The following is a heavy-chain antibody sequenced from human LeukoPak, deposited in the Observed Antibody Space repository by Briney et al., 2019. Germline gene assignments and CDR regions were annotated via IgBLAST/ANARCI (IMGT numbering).Heavy chain of an antibody. Sequence: GGSLRLSCAASGFTVSSNYMSWVRQAPGKGLEWVSVIYSGGSTYYADSVKGRFTISRDNHKNTLYLQMNSLRAEDTDVYYCARLTGLMVYANEGWFDPWGQGTLVTVSS. CDR3: ARLTGLMVYANEGWFDP. J-gene: IGHJ5*02. CDR1: GFTVSSNY. D-gene: IGHD2-8*01. V-gene: IGHV3-53*01. CDR2: IYSGGST.